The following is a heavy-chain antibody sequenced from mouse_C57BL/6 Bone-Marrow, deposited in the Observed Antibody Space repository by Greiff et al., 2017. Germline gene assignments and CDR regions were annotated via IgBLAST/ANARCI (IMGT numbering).Heavy chain of an antibody. CDR2: IYPGNSDT. CDR3: TMEDYGSSHWYFDV. V-gene: IGHV1-5*01. J-gene: IGHJ1*03. Sequence: VQLKQSGTVLARPGASVKMSCKTSGYTFTSYWMHWVKQRPGQGLEWIGAIYPGNSDTSYNQKFKGKAKLTAVTSASTAYMELSSLTNEDSAVYYCTMEDYGSSHWYFDVWGTGTTVTVSS. CDR1: GYTFTSYW. D-gene: IGHD1-1*01.